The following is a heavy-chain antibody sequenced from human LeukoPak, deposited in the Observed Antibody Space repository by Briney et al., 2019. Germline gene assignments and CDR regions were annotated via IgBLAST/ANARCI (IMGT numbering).Heavy chain of an antibody. CDR2: MYSGGST. CDR3: ASWVMVRGLYGMDV. Sequence: PGGSLRLSCSASGFTFSSYAMHWVRQAPGKGLEWVSVMYSGGSTYYADSVKGRFTISRDNSKNTLYLQMNSLRAEDTAVYYCASWVMVRGLYGMDVWGQGTTVTVSS. J-gene: IGHJ6*02. D-gene: IGHD3-10*01. CDR1: GFTFSSYA. V-gene: IGHV3-53*01.